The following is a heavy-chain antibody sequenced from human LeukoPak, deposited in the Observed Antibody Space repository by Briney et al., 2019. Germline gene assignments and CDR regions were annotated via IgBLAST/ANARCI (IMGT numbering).Heavy chain of an antibody. CDR2: ISYDGSNK. D-gene: IGHD5-12*01. CDR3: AKEKDVPFENSGLTN. CDR1: GFTFSSYD. Sequence: PGGSLRLSCAASGFTFSSYDMHWVRQAPGKGLEWVAVISYDGSNKYYADSVKGRFTISRDNSKNTLFLQMDSLRAEDTAVYSCAKEKDVPFENSGLTNWGPGTLVTVSS. J-gene: IGHJ4*02. V-gene: IGHV3-30*18.